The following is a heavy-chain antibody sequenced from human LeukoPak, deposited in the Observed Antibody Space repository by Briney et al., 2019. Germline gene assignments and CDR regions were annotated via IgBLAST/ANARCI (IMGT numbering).Heavy chain of an antibody. D-gene: IGHD1-1*01. CDR3: ARALVWNDGAWGYNWFDP. Sequence: SVKVSCKASGGTFSSYAISWVRQAPGQGLEWMGGIIPIFGTANYAQKFQGRVTITADKSMSTAYMELSSLRSEDTAVYYCARALVWNDGAWGYNWFDPWGQGTLVTVSS. CDR1: GGTFSSYA. CDR2: IIPIFGTA. J-gene: IGHJ5*02. V-gene: IGHV1-69*06.